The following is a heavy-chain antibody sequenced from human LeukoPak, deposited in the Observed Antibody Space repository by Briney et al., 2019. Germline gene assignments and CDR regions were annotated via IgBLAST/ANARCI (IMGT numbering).Heavy chain of an antibody. CDR1: GFTVSSNY. CDR3: ARDGSGWYLDY. CDR2: INWNGGST. Sequence: PGGSLRLSCAASGFTVSSNYMSWVRQAPGKGLEWVSGINWNGGSTGYADSVKGRFTISRDNAKNSLYLQMNSLRAEDTALYYCARDGSGWYLDYWGQGTLVTVSS. J-gene: IGHJ4*02. V-gene: IGHV3-20*04. D-gene: IGHD6-19*01.